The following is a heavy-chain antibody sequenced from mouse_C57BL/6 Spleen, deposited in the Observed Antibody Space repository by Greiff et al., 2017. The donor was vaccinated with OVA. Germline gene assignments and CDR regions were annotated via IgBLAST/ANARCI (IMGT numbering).Heavy chain of an antibody. CDR2: INPNSGGT. V-gene: IGHV1-22*01. D-gene: IGHD1-1*01. CDR3: AGYPRYYGSRYDY. CDR1: GYTFTDYN. Sequence: VQLQQSGPELVKPGASVKMSCKASGYTFTDYNMHWVKQSPGKGLEWIGYINPNSGGTSYNQKFKGKATLTVNKSSSTAYMELRSLTSEDSAVYNCAGYPRYYGSRYDYWGQGTTLTVSS. J-gene: IGHJ2*01.